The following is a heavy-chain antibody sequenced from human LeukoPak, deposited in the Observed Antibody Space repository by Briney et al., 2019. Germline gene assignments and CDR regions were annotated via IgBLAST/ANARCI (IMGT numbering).Heavy chain of an antibody. CDR1: GFTFSSYG. V-gene: IGHV3-74*01. Sequence: PGGSLRLSCAASGFTFSSYGMSWVRQAPGKGLVWVSRISDVGSHTFYADSVKGRFAMSRDNAKNTLYLQMNSLRAEDTAVYYCARVTGGYNLVDYWGQGTLVTVSS. CDR3: ARVTGGYNLVDY. CDR2: ISDVGSHT. D-gene: IGHD5-24*01. J-gene: IGHJ4*02.